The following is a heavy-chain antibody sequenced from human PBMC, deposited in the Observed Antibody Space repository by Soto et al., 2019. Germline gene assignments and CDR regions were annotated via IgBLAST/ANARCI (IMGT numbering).Heavy chain of an antibody. CDR2: IYYSGST. CDR1: GGSISSASYY. J-gene: IGHJ4*02. D-gene: IGHD3-22*01. CDR3: ARRYYYDSSSYYSYFDY. Sequence: SETLSLTCTVSGGSISSASYYWSWIRQHPGKGLEWIAEIYYSGSTNYNPSLKSRVTMSVDTSKNQFSLKLSSVTAADTAVYYCARRYYYDSSSYYSYFDYWGQGTLVTVSS. V-gene: IGHV4-61*01.